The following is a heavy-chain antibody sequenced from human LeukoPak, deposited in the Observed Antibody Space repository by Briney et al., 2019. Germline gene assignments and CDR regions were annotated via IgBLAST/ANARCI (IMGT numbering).Heavy chain of an antibody. CDR2: MNPNSGNT. D-gene: IGHD2-2*01. J-gene: IGHJ4*02. CDR3: ARGKRYCSSTSCSYFFDC. CDR1: GYTFTTYD. Sequence: GASVKVSCKASGYTFTTYDINWVRQATGQGLGWMGWMNPNSGNTGYAQKFQGRVTITRDTSISTAYMELSSLRSEDTAMYYCARGKRYCSSTSCSYFFDCWGQGTLVTVSS. V-gene: IGHV1-8*03.